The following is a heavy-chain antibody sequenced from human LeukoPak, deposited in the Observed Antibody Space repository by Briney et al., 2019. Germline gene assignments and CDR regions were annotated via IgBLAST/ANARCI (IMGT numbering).Heavy chain of an antibody. D-gene: IGHD6-6*01. CDR2: MNPNSGNT. CDR1: GYTFTSYD. V-gene: IGHV1-8*03. Sequence: ASVKVSCKASGYTFTSYDINWVRQATGQGLEWMGWMNPNSGNTGYAQKFQGRVTITRNTSISTAYMELSSLRSEDMAVYYCARGRRGSSYYYYMGVWGKGTTVTVSS. CDR3: ARGRRGSSYYYYMGV. J-gene: IGHJ6*03.